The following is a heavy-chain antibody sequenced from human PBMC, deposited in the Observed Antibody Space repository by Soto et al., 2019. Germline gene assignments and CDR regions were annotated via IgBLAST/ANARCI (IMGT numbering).Heavy chain of an antibody. Sequence: PGGSLRLSCAASGFTFSSYGMHWVRQAPGKGLEWVAVISYDGSNKYYADPVKGRFTISRDNSKNTLYLQMNSLRAEDTAVYYCAKVHSNYRGIAAAGKSSYFDYWGQGTLVTVSS. J-gene: IGHJ4*02. CDR3: AKVHSNYRGIAAAGKSSYFDY. CDR2: ISYDGSNK. CDR1: GFTFSSYG. D-gene: IGHD6-13*01. V-gene: IGHV3-30*18.